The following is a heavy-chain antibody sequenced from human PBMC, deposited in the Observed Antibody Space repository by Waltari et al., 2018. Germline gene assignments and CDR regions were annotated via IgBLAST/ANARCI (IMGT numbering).Heavy chain of an antibody. CDR3: ASPSPYDSSGYYFDY. Sequence: QVRLVESGGGLVKPGGSLRLYCAASGFTFSDYYMRWIRQAPGKGLEWVSYISSSGSTIYYADSVKGRFTISRDNAKNSLYLQMNSLRAEDTAVYYCASPSPYDSSGYYFDYWGQGTLVTVSS. D-gene: IGHD3-22*01. CDR2: ISSSGSTI. V-gene: IGHV3-11*01. J-gene: IGHJ4*02. CDR1: GFTFSDYY.